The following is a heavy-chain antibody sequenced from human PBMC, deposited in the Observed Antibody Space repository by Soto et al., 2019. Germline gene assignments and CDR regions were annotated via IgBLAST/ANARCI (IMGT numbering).Heavy chain of an antibody. CDR1: GFPVSSNY. D-gene: IGHD5-18*01. V-gene: IGHV3-53*01. CDR2: IYSGGIT. Sequence: EVQLVESGGGLIQPGGSLRLSCAASGFPVSSNYMNWVRQAPGKGLEWVSIIYSGGITYYADSVKGRFTISRDNSKNTVSLKRNNLRAEDTAVYFCAREEYIYGSKYLQYWGQGTLVTVSS. CDR3: AREEYIYGSKYLQY. J-gene: IGHJ1*01.